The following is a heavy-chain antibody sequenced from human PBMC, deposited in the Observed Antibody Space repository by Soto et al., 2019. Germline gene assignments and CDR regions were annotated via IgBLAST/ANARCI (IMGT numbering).Heavy chain of an antibody. V-gene: IGHV4-39*01. J-gene: IGHJ5*02. D-gene: IGHD6-13*01. CDR1: GGSISSSSYY. CDR2: IYYSGST. CDR3: ARHLVSYSSSWYVGRLANWFDP. Sequence: PSETLSLTCTVSGGSISSSSYYWGWIRQPPGKGLEWIGSIYYSGSTYYNPSLKSRVTISVDTSKNQFSLKLSSVTAADTAVYYCARHLVSYSSSWYVGRLANWFDPWGQGTLVTVSS.